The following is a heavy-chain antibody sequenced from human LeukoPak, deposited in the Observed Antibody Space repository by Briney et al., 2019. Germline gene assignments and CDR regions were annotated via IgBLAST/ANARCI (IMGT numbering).Heavy chain of an antibody. CDR2: INAGNGNT. CDR3: ARDGDYGFPFDY. D-gene: IGHD4-17*01. Sequence: ASVKVSCKASGYTLTSYAMHWVRQAPGQRLEWMGWINAGNGNTKYSQKFQGRVTITRDTSASTAYMELSSLRSEDTAVYYCARDGDYGFPFDYWGQGTLVTVSS. J-gene: IGHJ4*02. CDR1: GYTLTSYA. V-gene: IGHV1-3*01.